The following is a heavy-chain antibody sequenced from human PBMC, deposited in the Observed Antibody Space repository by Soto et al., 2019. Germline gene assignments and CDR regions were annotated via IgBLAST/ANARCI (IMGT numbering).Heavy chain of an antibody. Sequence: QVQLVQSGAEVKKPGSSVKVSCKASGGTFSSYAISWVRQAPGQGLEWMGGIIPIFGTANYAQKFQGRVTITADKSTSPAYMERSSLGSEDTAVYYCARVRSHNGWYLGYFDYWGQGTLVTVSS. J-gene: IGHJ4*02. CDR1: GGTFSSYA. CDR3: ARVRSHNGWYLGYFDY. D-gene: IGHD6-19*01. CDR2: IIPIFGTA. V-gene: IGHV1-69*06.